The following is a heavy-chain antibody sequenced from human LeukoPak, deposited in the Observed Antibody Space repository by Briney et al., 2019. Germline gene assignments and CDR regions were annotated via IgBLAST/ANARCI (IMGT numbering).Heavy chain of an antibody. CDR3: ARRGSPGGGAGNTDYLDY. D-gene: IGHD1-26*01. CDR2: IYPGDSDT. V-gene: IGHV5-51*01. J-gene: IGHJ4*02. Sequence: GESLKISCLGSGYSFTCYWIGWVGQMPGKGLEWMGIIYPGDSDTRYSPSFQGQVTISADKSLSTAYLQWSSLKASDTAMYYCARRGSPGGGAGNTDYLDYWGQGTLVTVSS. CDR1: GYSFTCYW.